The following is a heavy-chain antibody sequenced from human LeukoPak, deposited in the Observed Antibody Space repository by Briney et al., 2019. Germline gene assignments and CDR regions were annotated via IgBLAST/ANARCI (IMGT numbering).Heavy chain of an antibody. CDR2: IRSKAYGGTT. D-gene: IGHD6-19*01. V-gene: IGHV3-49*03. CDR1: GFTFGDYA. Sequence: PGGSLRLSCTASGFTFGDYAMSWFRQAPGKGLEWVGFIRSKAYGGTTEYAASVKGRFTISRDDSKSIAYLQMNSLKTEDTAVYCCTSSIAVALGRYGMDVWGQGTTVTVSS. CDR3: TSSIAVALGRYGMDV. J-gene: IGHJ6*02.